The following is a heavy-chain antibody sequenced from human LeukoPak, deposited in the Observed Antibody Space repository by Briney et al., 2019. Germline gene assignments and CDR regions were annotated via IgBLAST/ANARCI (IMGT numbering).Heavy chain of an antibody. Sequence: GGSLRLSCAASGFTFSSYWMSWVRQAPGKGLEWVANIKQDGSEKYYVDSVKGRFTISRDNAKNSLYLQMNSLRAEDTAVYCCARDGTRGSSIIRVYYFDYWGQGTLVTVSS. CDR3: ARDGTRGSSIIRVYYFDY. CDR1: GFTFSSYW. D-gene: IGHD1-1*01. CDR2: IKQDGSEK. V-gene: IGHV3-7*01. J-gene: IGHJ4*02.